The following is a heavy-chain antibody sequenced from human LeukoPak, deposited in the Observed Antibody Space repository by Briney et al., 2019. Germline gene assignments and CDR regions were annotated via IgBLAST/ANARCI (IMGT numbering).Heavy chain of an antibody. CDR2: IGTAGDT. CDR1: GFTFSNFD. D-gene: IGHD1-14*01. Sequence: GGSLRLSCAASGFTFSNFDMHWVRQATGRGLEWVSAIGTAGDTYYPGSVKGRFTISRENAKNSLYLQMHSLRAGDTAVYYCARSRTTWDGIDVGGQGPTAPVPS. J-gene: IGHJ6*02. CDR3: ARSRTTWDGIDV. V-gene: IGHV3-13*01.